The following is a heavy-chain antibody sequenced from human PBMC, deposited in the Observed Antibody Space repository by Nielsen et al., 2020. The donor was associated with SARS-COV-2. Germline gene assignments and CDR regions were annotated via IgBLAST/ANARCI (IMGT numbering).Heavy chain of an antibody. V-gene: IGHV3-23*01. CDR2: ISGDSGST. D-gene: IGHD3-22*01. J-gene: IGHJ4*02. Sequence: EALKISCAASGFTFSSYAMSLGRQAPGKVVEWVSSISGDSGSTYYADSVRGRFTISRDNSKNTLYLQMNSLRADDTAVYYCAKVVITMIVVVTGAIDYWGQGTLVTVSS. CDR3: AKVVITMIVVVTGAIDY. CDR1: GFTFSSYA.